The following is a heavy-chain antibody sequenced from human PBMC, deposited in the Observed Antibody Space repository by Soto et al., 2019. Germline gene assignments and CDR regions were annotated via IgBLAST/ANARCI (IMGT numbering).Heavy chain of an antibody. J-gene: IGHJ5*02. D-gene: IGHD6-6*01. CDR3: ARDGIAARPIAWFDP. CDR2: IIPIFGTA. Sequence: QVQLVQSGAEVKKPGSSVKVSCKASGGTFSSYAISWVRQAPGQGLEWMGGIIPIFGTANYAQKFQGRVTITADESTSTAYMVLSSLRAEDTAGYYCARDGIAARPIAWFDPWGKGTLVTVSS. CDR1: GGTFSSYA. V-gene: IGHV1-69*12.